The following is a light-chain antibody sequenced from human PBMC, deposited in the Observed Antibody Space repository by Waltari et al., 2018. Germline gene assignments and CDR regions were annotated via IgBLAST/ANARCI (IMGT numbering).Light chain of an antibody. CDR3: QQYDNEWS. CDR2: EVS. J-gene: IGKJ1*01. CDR1: QNIGRW. Sequence: DIQMTQSPSILSAPVGDRFTITCRASQNIGRWLAWYQQKPGKAPKVLIYEVSSLQSGAPSRFSGSGSGTEFILTITSLQPDDIASYYCQQYDNEWSFGQGTKVEI. V-gene: IGKV1-5*03.